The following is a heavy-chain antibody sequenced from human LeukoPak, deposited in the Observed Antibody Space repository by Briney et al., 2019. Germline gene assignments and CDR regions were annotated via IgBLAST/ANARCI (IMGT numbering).Heavy chain of an antibody. CDR2: IYHSGSI. V-gene: IGHV4-39*07. J-gene: IGHJ6*03. Sequence: SETLSLTCAVSGASISSSNYYWGWVRQSPGKGLEWIGNIYHSGSISYNPSLKSRVTISVDTSRNQFSLNLSSVTAADTAAYYCARGPRSGSQRKFYDYYYMDVWGKGTTVTVSS. CDR1: GASISSSNYY. CDR3: ARGPRSGSQRKFYDYYYMDV. D-gene: IGHD1-26*01.